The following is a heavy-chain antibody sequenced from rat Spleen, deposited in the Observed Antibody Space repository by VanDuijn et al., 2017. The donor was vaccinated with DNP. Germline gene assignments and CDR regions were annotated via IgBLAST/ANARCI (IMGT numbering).Heavy chain of an antibody. V-gene: IGHV5-25*01. Sequence: EVQLVESGGGLVQPGRSLKLSCAASGFTFGDYNLAWIRQVPGKGLEWVASITPSGGNTYFPDSVKGRFTISRNNAKNTLYLQMNSLRSEDTATYYCARGIITALPYWSFDFWGPGTMVSVSS. CDR2: ITPSGGNT. CDR3: ARGIITALPYWSFDF. D-gene: IGHD1-6*01. CDR1: GFTFGDYN. J-gene: IGHJ1*01.